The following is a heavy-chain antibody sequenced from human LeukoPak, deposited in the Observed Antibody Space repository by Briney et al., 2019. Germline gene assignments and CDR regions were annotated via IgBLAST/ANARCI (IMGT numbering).Heavy chain of an antibody. Sequence: KTSETLSLTCTVSGGSISSSSYYWGWIRQPPGKGLEWIGSIYYSGSTYYNPSLKSRVTISVDTSKNQFSLKLSSVTAADTAVYYCARGRVVVTVIYYYYYMDVWGKGTTVTISS. D-gene: IGHD2-21*02. V-gene: IGHV4-39*07. CDR1: GGSISSSSYY. CDR2: IYYSGST. CDR3: ARGRVVVTVIYYYYYMDV. J-gene: IGHJ6*03.